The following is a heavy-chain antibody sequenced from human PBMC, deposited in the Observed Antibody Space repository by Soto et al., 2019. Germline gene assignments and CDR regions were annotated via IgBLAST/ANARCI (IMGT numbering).Heavy chain of an antibody. J-gene: IGHJ2*01. V-gene: IGHV3-74*01. CDR2: INSAGSST. D-gene: IGHD4-17*01. Sequence: GGSLRLSCAASGLTLSSYWMHWVRQAPGKGLVWVSLINSAGSSTDSADFVKGRFTISRDNAKNTLYLQMNSLRAEDTAVYYCARDNYGDIDLWGRGTLVTVSS. CDR3: ARDNYGDIDL. CDR1: GLTLSSYW.